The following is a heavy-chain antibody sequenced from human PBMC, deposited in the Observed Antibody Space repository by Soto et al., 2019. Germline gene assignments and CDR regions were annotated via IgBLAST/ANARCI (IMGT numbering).Heavy chain of an antibody. D-gene: IGHD2-15*01. V-gene: IGHV2-5*02. CDR1: GFSLTTTGVG. CDR2: IYWDDNK. Sequence: QITLKESGPTLVKPTQTLTLTCAFSGFSLTTTGVGVGWIRQPPGKALEWLALIYWDDNKRYSPSLKSRLSITKDTSKNQVVLTMTKMDPVDTATYYCAHLGYCSGGSCHNWFDPWGQGTLVTVSS. J-gene: IGHJ5*02. CDR3: AHLGYCSGGSCHNWFDP.